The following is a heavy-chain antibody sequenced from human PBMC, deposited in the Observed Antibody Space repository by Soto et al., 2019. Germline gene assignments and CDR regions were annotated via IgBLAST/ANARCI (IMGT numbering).Heavy chain of an antibody. V-gene: IGHV1-46*01. CDR1: GYTFTSYY. CDR3: ARDRRGALWFGEYLRSYYYYGMDV. CDR2: INPSGGST. D-gene: IGHD3-10*01. Sequence: ASVKVSCKASGYTFTSYYMHWVRQAPGQGLAWMGIINPSGGSTSYAQKFQGRVTMTRDTSTSTVYMELSSLRSEDTAVYYCARDRRGALWFGEYLRSYYYYGMDVWAQGTTVTVSS. J-gene: IGHJ6*02.